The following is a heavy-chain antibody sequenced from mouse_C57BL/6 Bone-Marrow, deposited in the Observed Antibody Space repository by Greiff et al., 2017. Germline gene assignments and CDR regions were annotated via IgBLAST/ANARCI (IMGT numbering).Heavy chain of an antibody. D-gene: IGHD1-1*01. J-gene: IGHJ4*01. CDR3: ARDHYYGRRPYYAMDY. Sequence: EVQGVESGPGMVKPSQSLSLTCTVTGYSITSGYAWHWIRHFPGNKLEWMGYISYSGSPNSNPSLKRRISITHATSKNHFFLKLNSVTTEDTATYYCARDHYYGRRPYYAMDYGGQGTSVTVSS. CDR2: ISYSGSP. V-gene: IGHV3-1*01. CDR1: GYSITSGYA.